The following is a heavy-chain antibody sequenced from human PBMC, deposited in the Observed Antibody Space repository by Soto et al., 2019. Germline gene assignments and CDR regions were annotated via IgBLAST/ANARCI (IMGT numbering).Heavy chain of an antibody. D-gene: IGHD2-2*01. J-gene: IGHJ4*02. V-gene: IGHV3-48*03. Sequence: GGSLRLSCTGSGFPFDDFAINWVRQAPGKGLEWVSYISSSGSTIYYADSVKGRFTISRDYAKNSLYLQMTSLRAEDTAVYYCARRFCSSSSCYLPFDYWGQGTLVTVSS. CDR2: ISSSGSTI. CDR3: ARRFCSSSSCYLPFDY. CDR1: GFPFDDFA.